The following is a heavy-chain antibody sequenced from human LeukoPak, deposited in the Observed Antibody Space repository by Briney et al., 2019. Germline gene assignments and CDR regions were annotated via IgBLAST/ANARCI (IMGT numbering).Heavy chain of an antibody. CDR1: GGTFSTFP. CDR2: IIPIFGVT. CDR3: ARVPPYCPTTSCYAPFDH. V-gene: IGHV1-69*13. J-gene: IGHJ5*02. Sequence: SVKVSCKATGGTFSTFPVSWVRQAPGQGLEWVGGIIPIFGVTTYAQAFQDRVTITADESTGTAYLELSSLTSDDTAVYYCARVPPYCPTTSCYAPFDHWGQGTLVTVSS. D-gene: IGHD2-2*01.